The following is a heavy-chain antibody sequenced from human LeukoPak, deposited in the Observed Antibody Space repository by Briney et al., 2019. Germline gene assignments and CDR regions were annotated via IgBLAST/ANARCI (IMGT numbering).Heavy chain of an antibody. J-gene: IGHJ4*02. CDR1: GYTFTSYG. Sequence: GASVTVSYMASGYTFTSYGISWVRQAPGQGLEWMGWISAYNGNTNYAQKLQGRVTMTTDTSTSTAYMELRSLRSDDTAVYYCARSGEADGECGYWGQGTLVTVSS. D-gene: IGHD3-10*01. V-gene: IGHV1-18*01. CDR2: ISAYNGNT. CDR3: ARSGEADGECGY.